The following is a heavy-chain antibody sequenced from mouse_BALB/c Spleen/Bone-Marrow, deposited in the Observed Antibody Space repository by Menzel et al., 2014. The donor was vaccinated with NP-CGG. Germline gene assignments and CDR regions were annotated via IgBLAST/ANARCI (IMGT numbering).Heavy chain of an antibody. CDR2: INPNYDST. CDR1: GYTFTDYN. D-gene: IGHD2-10*02. CDR3: ARSYGNYVGWYFDV. V-gene: IGHV1-18*01. J-gene: IGHJ1*01. Sequence: VQLQQSGAELVKPGASVKISCKASGYTFTDYNMDRVKQSHGKSLEWIGDINPNYDSTSYNQKFKGKATLTVDKSSSTAYMELRSLTSEDTAVYYCARSYGNYVGWYFDVWGAGTTVTVSS.